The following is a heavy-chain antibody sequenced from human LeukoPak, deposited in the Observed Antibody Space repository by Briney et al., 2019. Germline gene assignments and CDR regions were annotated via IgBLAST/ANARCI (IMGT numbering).Heavy chain of an antibody. CDR1: GFTFSTYT. D-gene: IGHD1-26*01. J-gene: IGHJ4*02. V-gene: IGHV3-21*01. CDR3: ARGSLGDGSLLIDY. CDR2: ISSSSSYI. Sequence: GGSLRLSCAASGFTFSTYTMNWVRQAPGKGLEWVSSISSSSSYIYYADSVKGRFTISRDNAKSTVYLQMNSLRAEDTAVYYCARGSLGDGSLLIDYWGQGTLVTVSS.